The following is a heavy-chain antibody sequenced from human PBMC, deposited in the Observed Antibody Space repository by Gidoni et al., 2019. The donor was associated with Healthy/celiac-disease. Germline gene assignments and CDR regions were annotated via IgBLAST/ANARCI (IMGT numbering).Heavy chain of an antibody. CDR3: TRGYQLLKYPDAFDI. CDR1: VFTFGAYA. CDR2: IRSKAYGGTT. Sequence: EVQLVESGGGLVQPGRSLRLSCTASVFTFGAYAMSWFRQAPGKRLEWVGFIRSKAYGGTTEYAESVKGRFTISRDDSKSIAYLQMNSLKTEDTAVYYCTRGYQLLKYPDAFDIWGQGTMVTVSS. V-gene: IGHV3-49*03. D-gene: IGHD2-2*01. J-gene: IGHJ3*02.